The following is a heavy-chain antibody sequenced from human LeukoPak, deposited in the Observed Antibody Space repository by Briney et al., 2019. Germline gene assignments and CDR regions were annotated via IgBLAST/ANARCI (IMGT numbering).Heavy chain of an antibody. J-gene: IGHJ6*02. V-gene: IGHV1-24*01. CDR2: FDPEDGET. Sequence: ASVKVSCKVSGYTLTELSMHWVRQAPGKGLEWMGGFDPEDGETIYAQKFQGRVTMTEDTSTDTAYMELSSLRSEDTAVYYCGTRRHEGEWLLYYYGMDAWGQGTTVTVSS. CDR1: GYTLTELS. CDR3: GTRRHEGEWLLYYYGMDA. D-gene: IGHD3-3*01.